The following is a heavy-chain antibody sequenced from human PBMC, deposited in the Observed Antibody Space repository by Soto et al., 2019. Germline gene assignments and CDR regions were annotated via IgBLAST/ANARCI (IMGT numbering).Heavy chain of an antibody. CDR3: ASLIIAARPLIAFDS. V-gene: IGHV4-30-4*01. J-gene: IGHJ3*02. Sequence: QVQLQESGPGLVKPSQTLSLTCTVSGGSISSGDYYWSWIRQPPGKGLEWIGYTYYSGSTYYNPSVKRRVTIPVDTSKNQFSLKLSSVTAADTAVYYCASLIIAARPLIAFDSWGQGTMVTVSS. D-gene: IGHD6-6*01. CDR1: GGSISSGDYY. CDR2: TYYSGST.